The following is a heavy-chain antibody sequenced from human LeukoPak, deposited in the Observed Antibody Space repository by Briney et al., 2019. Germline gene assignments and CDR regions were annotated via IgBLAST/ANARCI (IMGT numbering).Heavy chain of an antibody. J-gene: IGHJ4*02. CDR1: GFTLRPYW. V-gene: IGHV3-74*01. CDR3: VRDSGSGVDY. CDR2: MNTDGSNT. Sequence: GGSLRLSCAAFGFTLRPYWMLWFRQAPGKGLVWVSRMNTDGSNTAYADSVKGRFTMSRGNAMNTVYLQMNSLTDEDTAVYFCVRDSGSGVDYWGQGTLVTVSS. D-gene: IGHD6-19*01.